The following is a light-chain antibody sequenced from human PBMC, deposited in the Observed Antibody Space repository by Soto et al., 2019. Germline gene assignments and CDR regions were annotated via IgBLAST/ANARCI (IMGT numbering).Light chain of an antibody. CDR2: DAS. Sequence: EIVLTQSPATLSLSPGERATLSCRASQSVSSYLAWYQQKPGQAPRLLIYDASNRATGIPARFSGSGSGTDFTLTISSLQNEDFATYYCQQSYSAPLTVGGGTKVDIK. J-gene: IGKJ4*01. CDR1: QSVSSY. CDR3: QQSYSAPLT. V-gene: IGKV3-11*01.